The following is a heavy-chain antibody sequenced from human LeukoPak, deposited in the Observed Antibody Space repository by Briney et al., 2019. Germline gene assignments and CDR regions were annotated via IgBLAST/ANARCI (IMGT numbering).Heavy chain of an antibody. Sequence: PGGSLRLSCAASGLTFSSYGMHWVRQAPGKGLEWVAVISYDGSNEYYADSVKGRFTISRDNSKNTLYLQMNSLRAEDTAVYYCAKDRGWLSFTGSYYFDYWGQGTLVTVSS. CDR1: GLTFSSYG. CDR2: ISYDGSNE. CDR3: AKDRGWLSFTGSYYFDY. J-gene: IGHJ4*02. D-gene: IGHD3-22*01. V-gene: IGHV3-30*18.